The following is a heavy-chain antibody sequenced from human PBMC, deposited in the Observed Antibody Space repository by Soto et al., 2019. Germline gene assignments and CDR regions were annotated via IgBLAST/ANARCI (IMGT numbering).Heavy chain of an antibody. Sequence: SETLSLTCAVYGGSFSGYYWSWIRQPPGKGLEWIGEINHSGSTNYNPSLKSRVTISVDTSKNQFSLKLSSVTAADTAVYYCARGRDIVATTGALDFDYWGQGTLVTVSS. CDR1: GGSFSGYY. D-gene: IGHD5-12*01. CDR2: INHSGST. CDR3: ARGRDIVATTGALDFDY. V-gene: IGHV4-34*01. J-gene: IGHJ4*02.